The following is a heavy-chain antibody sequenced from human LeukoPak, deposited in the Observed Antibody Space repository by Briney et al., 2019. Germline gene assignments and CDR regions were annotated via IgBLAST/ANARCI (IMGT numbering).Heavy chain of an antibody. J-gene: IGHJ4*02. CDR1: GYSISSGYY. D-gene: IGHD3-10*01. Sequence: SETLSLTCTVSGYSISSGYYWGWIRQPPGKGLEWIGSIYHSGSTYYNPSLKSRVTISVDTSKNKFSLKLSSVTAADTAVYYCARDPGFASGHHDHDYWGQGTLVTVSS. V-gene: IGHV4-38-2*02. CDR2: IYHSGST. CDR3: ARDPGFASGHHDHDY.